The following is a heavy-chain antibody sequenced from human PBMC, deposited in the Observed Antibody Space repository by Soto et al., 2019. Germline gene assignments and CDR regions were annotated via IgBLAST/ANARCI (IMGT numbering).Heavy chain of an antibody. V-gene: IGHV1-18*01. CDR3: VVAAQPYYFDY. Sequence: QVQLVQSGAEVKKPGASVKVSCKASGYTFTSYGISWVRQAPGQGLEWMGWISAYNGNTNYAQKLQGRVTMTTDTSTSTGYMELRSLGSDDTAVYYCVVAAQPYYFDYWGQGTLVTVSS. CDR2: ISAYNGNT. D-gene: IGHD2-15*01. CDR1: GYTFTSYG. J-gene: IGHJ4*02.